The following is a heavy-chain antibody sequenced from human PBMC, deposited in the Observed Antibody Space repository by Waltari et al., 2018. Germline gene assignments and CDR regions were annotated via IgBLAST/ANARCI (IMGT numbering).Heavy chain of an antibody. Sequence: QLQLQESGPGLVKPSETLSLTCTVSGGSISSSSYYWGWIRQPPGKGLEWIGSIYYSGCTYYNPSLKCRVTISVDTSKNQFSLKLSSVTAADTAVYYCARHSAGYCSGGSCPTRLDYWGQGTLVTVSS. J-gene: IGHJ4*02. CDR1: GGSISSSSYY. CDR3: ARHSAGYCSGGSCPTRLDY. D-gene: IGHD2-15*01. CDR2: IYYSGCT. V-gene: IGHV4-39*01.